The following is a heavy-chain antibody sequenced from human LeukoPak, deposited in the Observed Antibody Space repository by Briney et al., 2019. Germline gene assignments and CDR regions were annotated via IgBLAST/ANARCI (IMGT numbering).Heavy chain of an antibody. CDR3: ARGSLDI. V-gene: IGHV4-34*01. Sequence: PGGSLRLSCAASGFTVSSNYMSWIRQPPGKGLEWIGEINHSGTTNYNPSLKSRVTMSVDTSKNQLSLKLSSVTAADTAVYFCARGSLDIWGQGTKVTVSS. CDR1: GFTVSSNY. CDR2: INHSGTT. J-gene: IGHJ3*02.